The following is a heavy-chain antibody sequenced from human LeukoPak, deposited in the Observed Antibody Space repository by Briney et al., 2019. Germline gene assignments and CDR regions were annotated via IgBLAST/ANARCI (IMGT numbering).Heavy chain of an antibody. CDR2: IKLDGSET. CDR3: ARVGRILTAYYFQTFLDY. CDR1: TLSISSYC. Sequence: GGSLRLSCAASTLSISSYCMSWVRQAPGKGLEWVANIKLDGSETYYVDSVKGRFTVSRDNAKNLLHLQMNSLRAEDTAVYYCARVGRILTAYYFQTFLDYWGQGTLVTVSS. J-gene: IGHJ4*02. D-gene: IGHD3-9*01. V-gene: IGHV3-7*04.